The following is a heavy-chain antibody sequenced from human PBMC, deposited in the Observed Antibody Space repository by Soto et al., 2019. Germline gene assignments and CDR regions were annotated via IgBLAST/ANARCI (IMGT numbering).Heavy chain of an antibody. CDR2: INAGNGNT. D-gene: IGHD6-6*01. V-gene: IGHV1-3*01. J-gene: IGHJ6*03. Sequence: ASVKVSCKASGYTFTSYAMHWVRQAPGQRLEWMGWINAGNGNTKYSQKFQGRVTITRDTSASTAYMELSSLRSEDTAVYYCARDPRGQLASYYYYMDVWGKGTTVTVSS. CDR3: ARDPRGQLASYYYYMDV. CDR1: GYTFTSYA.